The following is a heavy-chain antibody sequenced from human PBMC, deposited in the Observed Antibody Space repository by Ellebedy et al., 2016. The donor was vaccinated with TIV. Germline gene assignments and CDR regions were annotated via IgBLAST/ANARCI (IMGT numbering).Heavy chain of an antibody. D-gene: IGHD5-18*01. CDR1: GYTFTGYY. V-gene: IGHV1-8*03. CDR2: MNPNSGNT. CDR3: ARHMDTAMVTIDY. J-gene: IGHJ4*02. Sequence: AASVKVSCKASGYTFTGYYMHWVRQAPGQGLEWMGWMNPNSGNTGYEQKFQGRVTITADESTSTAYMELSSLRSEDTAVYYCARHMDTAMVTIDYWGQGTLVTVSS.